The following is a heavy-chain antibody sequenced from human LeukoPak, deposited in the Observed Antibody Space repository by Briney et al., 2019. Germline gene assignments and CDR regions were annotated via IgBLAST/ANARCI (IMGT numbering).Heavy chain of an antibody. CDR2: IRSKAYGETA. D-gene: IGHD1-1*01. V-gene: IGHV3-49*04. CDR1: GFTFSNAW. CDR3: TRDRGAYNLYDY. Sequence: GGSLRLSCATSGFTFSNAWMNWVRQAPGKGLEWVGFIRSKAYGETADYAASVKGRFTISRDDSKAIAYLQMNSLKTEDTAVYHCTRDRGAYNLYDYWGQGTLVTVSS. J-gene: IGHJ4*02.